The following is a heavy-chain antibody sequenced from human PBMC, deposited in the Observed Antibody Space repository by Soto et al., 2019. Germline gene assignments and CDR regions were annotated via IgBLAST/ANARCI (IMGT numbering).Heavy chain of an antibody. J-gene: IGHJ6*03. D-gene: IGHD6-13*01. CDR3: ARAPGAAAGPYYYYYYMGV. Sequence: SETLSLTCTVSGGSISSYYWSWIRQPPGKGLEWIGYIYYSGSTNYNPSLKSRVTISVDTSKNQFSLKLSSVTAADTAVYYCARAPGAAAGPYYYYYYMGVWGKGTTVTVSS. V-gene: IGHV4-59*01. CDR2: IYYSGST. CDR1: GGSISSYY.